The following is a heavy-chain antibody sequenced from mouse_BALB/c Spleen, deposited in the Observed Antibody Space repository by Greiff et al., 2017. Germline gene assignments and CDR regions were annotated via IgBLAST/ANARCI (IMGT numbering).Heavy chain of an antibody. D-gene: IGHD4-1*01. CDR3: ARSGYYIDY. Sequence: VQLQQSGAELVRPGTSVKISCKASGYTFTNYWLGWVKQRPGHGLEWIGDIYPGGGYTNYNEKFKGKATLTADTSSSTAYMQLSSLTSEDAAVYFCARSGYYIDYWGQGTSLTVSS. CDR1: GYTFTNYW. V-gene: IGHV1-63*02. J-gene: IGHJ2*02. CDR2: IYPGGGYT.